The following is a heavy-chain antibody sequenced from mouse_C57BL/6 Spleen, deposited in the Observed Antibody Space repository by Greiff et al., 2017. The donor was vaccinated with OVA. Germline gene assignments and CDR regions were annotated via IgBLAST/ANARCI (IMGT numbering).Heavy chain of an antibody. CDR2: IYPGDGDT. V-gene: IGHV1-82*01. J-gene: IGHJ4*01. Sequence: VKLQESGPELVKPGASVKISCKASGYAFSSSWMNWVKQRPGKGLEWIGRIYPGDGDTNYNGKFKGKATLTADKSSSTAYMQLSSLTSEDSAVYFCARGDYYWGQGTSVTVSS. CDR3: ARGDYY. CDR1: GYAFSSSW.